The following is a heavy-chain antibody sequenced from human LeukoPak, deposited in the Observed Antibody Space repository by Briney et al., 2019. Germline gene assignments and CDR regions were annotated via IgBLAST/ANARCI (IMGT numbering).Heavy chain of an antibody. Sequence: SGGSLRLSCAGSGFTFSDFWMTWVRQTPGKGLEWVANIKEDGTEKNLVDSVKGRFTISRDNSKNTLYLQTNSLRADDTAVYYCAKDIEPISSSWDASDVWGQGTMVTVSS. CDR2: IKEDGTEK. CDR1: GFTFSDFW. J-gene: IGHJ3*01. D-gene: IGHD6-13*01. V-gene: IGHV3-7*03. CDR3: AKDIEPISSSWDASDV.